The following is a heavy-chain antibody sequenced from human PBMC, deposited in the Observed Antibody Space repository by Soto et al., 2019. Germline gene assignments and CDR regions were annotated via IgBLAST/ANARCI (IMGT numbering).Heavy chain of an antibody. J-gene: IGHJ6*02. V-gene: IGHV1-8*01. D-gene: IGHD5-18*01. CDR2: MNPNSGNT. CDR1: GYTFTSYD. CDR3: ALGYLRYYYYGMDV. Sequence: QVQLVQSGAEVKKPGASVKVSCKASGYTFTSYDINLVRQATGQGLEWMGWMNPNSGNTGYAQKFQGRVTMTRNTSISTAYMELSSLRSEDTAVYYCALGYLRYYYYGMDVWGQGTTVTVSS.